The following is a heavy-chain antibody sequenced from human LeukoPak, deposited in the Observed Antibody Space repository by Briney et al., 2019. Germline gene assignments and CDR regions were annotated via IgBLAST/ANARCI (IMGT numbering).Heavy chain of an antibody. V-gene: IGHV3-64*01. D-gene: IGHD3-3*01. J-gene: IGHJ4*02. CDR2: ISSNGGST. Sequence: TGGSLRLSCAASGFTFSSYAMRWVRQAPGKGLEYVSAISSNGGSTYYANSVKGRFAISRDNSKNTLYLQMGSLRAEDMAVYYCARDGDYDFWSGPLDYWGQGTLVTVSS. CDR1: GFTFSSYA. CDR3: ARDGDYDFWSGPLDY.